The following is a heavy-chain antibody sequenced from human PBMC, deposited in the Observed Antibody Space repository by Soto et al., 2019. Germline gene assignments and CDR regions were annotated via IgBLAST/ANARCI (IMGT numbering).Heavy chain of an antibody. D-gene: IGHD2-21*01. J-gene: IGHJ5*01. CDR2: IIPKFRTA. CDR3: ARDKLSSLVVETPHLFDS. CDR1: GGIFSDYA. Sequence: QVQLEQSGGEVKKPGSSVKVSCRVSGGIFSDYAVSWVRQAPGQGLQWVGGIIPKFRTAKYARKFEDRVTLTADELTSTVYMEINNLRSEDTALYYCARDKLSSLVVETPHLFDSWGQGTLLTVSS. V-gene: IGHV1-69*12.